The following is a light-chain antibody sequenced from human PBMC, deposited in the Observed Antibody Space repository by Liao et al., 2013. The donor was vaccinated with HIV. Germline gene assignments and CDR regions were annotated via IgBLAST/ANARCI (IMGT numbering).Light chain of an antibody. CDR2: QDS. Sequence: SYELTQALSVSVSPGQTASITCSGDKLGDKYACWYQQKPGQSPVLLIYQDSKRPSGIPERFSGSNSGNTATLTISGTQAMDEADYYCQAWDISTPYVFGTGTKVTVL. J-gene: IGLJ1*01. CDR3: QAWDISTPYV. CDR1: KLGDKY. V-gene: IGLV3-1*01.